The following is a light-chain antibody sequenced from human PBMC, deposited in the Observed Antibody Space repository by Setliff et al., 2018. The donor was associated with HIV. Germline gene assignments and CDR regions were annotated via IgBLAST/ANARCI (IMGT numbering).Light chain of an antibody. CDR1: NSDVGNYNL. V-gene: IGLV2-23*02. CDR2: EVT. J-gene: IGLJ1*01. CDR3: CSYARGRTYG. Sequence: QSALTQPASVSRSPGQSITISCTGTNSDVGNYNLVSWYQHHPDKAPKLIIYEVTKRPSGVSNRFSGSKSGSTAALTISGLQAEDEGDYYCCSYARGRTYGFGTGTKVTVL.